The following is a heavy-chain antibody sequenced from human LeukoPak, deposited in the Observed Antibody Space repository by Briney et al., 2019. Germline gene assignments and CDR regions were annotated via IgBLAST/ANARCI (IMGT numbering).Heavy chain of an antibody. CDR2: ISSSSSYI. D-gene: IGHD3-3*01. V-gene: IGHV3-21*01. CDR1: GFTFSSYS. J-gene: IGHJ4*02. CDR3: ARILAYYDFWSGYLDY. Sequence: PGGSLRLSCAASGFTFSSYSMNWVRQAPGKGLEWVSSISSSSSYIYYAGSVKGRFTISRDNAKNSLYLQMNSLRAEDTAVYYCARILAYYDFWSGYLDYWGQGTLVTVSS.